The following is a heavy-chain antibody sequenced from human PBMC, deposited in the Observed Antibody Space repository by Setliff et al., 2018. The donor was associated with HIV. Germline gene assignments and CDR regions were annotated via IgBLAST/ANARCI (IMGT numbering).Heavy chain of an antibody. CDR1: GGSISSYY. CDR3: AGYCGGGSCASI. D-gene: IGHD2-15*01. Sequence: KPSETLSLTCTVSGGSISSYYWTWIRQPPGKGLDWIGYLHYNGNTNSNSSLKSRLTMSVETSRTPFSLKLHSVTTAYTAISYCAGYCGGGSCASIWGQGTMVTVSS. V-gene: IGHV4-59*01. J-gene: IGHJ3*02. CDR2: LHYNGNT.